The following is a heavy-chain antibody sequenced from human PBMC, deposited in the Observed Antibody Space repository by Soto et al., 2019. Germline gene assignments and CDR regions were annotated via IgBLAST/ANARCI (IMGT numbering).Heavy chain of an antibody. D-gene: IGHD3-22*01. CDR2: ISGSGGST. Sequence: PXASLRLSCAASGFNFSSYAMSWVRQAPGKGLEWVSAISGSGGSTYYADSVKGRFTISRDNSKNTLYLQMNSLRAEDTAVYYCAKVYYYDSSGPVPNDAFDIWGQGTMVTVSS. CDR1: GFNFSSYA. CDR3: AKVYYYDSSGPVPNDAFDI. J-gene: IGHJ3*02. V-gene: IGHV3-23*01.